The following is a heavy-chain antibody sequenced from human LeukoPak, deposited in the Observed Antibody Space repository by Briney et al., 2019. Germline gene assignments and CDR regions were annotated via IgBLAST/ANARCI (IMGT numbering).Heavy chain of an antibody. Sequence: PSETLSLTCAVFGGSFSGYYWGWIRQPPGQGLEWIGSVYYSGSTYFNPSLRSRVTISVDTSKNQFSLKLNSVTAADTAVYYCARRRVDNRSGWYFDYWGQGTLVTVSS. CDR1: GGSFSGYY. D-gene: IGHD6-25*01. J-gene: IGHJ4*02. V-gene: IGHV4-39*01. CDR2: VYYSGST. CDR3: ARRRVDNRSGWYFDY.